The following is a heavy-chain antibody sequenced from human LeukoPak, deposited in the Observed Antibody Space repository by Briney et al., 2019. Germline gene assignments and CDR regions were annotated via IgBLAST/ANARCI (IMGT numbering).Heavy chain of an antibody. D-gene: IGHD1-26*01. CDR3: ARDPKWGDAFDI. CDR2: IYHSGGT. V-gene: IGHV4-38-2*02. J-gene: IGHJ3*02. Sequence: SETLSLTCGVSGYSISSGYYWGWIRQPPGKGLEWIGSIYHSGGTYYNPSLKSRVTISVDTSKNQFSLKLSSVTAADTAVYYCARDPKWGDAFDIWGQGTMVTVSS. CDR1: GYSISSGYY.